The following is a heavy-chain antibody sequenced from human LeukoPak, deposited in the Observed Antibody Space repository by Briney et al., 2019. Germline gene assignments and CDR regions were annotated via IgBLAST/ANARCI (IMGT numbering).Heavy chain of an antibody. Sequence: AGGSLRLSCAASGFSFNSYNVNWVRQAPGKGLEWVSYISSTDTIYYADSVKGRFTISRDNAKNSLSLQMNSLRAEDTAVYYCARAYDGSGSHYYYYMDVWGKGTTVTVSS. CDR2: ISSTDTI. J-gene: IGHJ6*03. CDR1: GFSFNSYN. D-gene: IGHD3-22*01. CDR3: ARAYDGSGSHYYYYMDV. V-gene: IGHV3-48*01.